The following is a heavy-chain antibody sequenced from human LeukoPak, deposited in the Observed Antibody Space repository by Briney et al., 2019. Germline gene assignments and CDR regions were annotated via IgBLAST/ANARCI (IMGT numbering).Heavy chain of an antibody. CDR1: GYTFTTYG. V-gene: IGHV1-18*01. D-gene: IGHD3-9*01. CDR2: ISAYNGNT. J-gene: IGHJ5*02. CDR3: ARYDILALDGFDP. Sequence: ASVKVSCKASGYTFTTYGISWVRQAPGQGLEWMGWISAYNGNTNYAQKLQGRVTMTTDTSTSTAYMELRSLRPDDTAVYYCARYDILALDGFDPGGQGTLVTVS.